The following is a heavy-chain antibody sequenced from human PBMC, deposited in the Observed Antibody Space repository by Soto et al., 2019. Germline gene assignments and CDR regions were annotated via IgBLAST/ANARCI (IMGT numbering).Heavy chain of an antibody. D-gene: IGHD6-13*01. J-gene: IGHJ4*02. CDR1: GGSFSGYY. V-gene: IGHV4-34*01. Sequence: PSETLSLTCAVYGGSFSGYYWSWIRQPPGKGLEWIGEINHSGSTNYNPSLKSRVTISVDTSKNQFSLKLSSVTAADTAVYYCAIGSSRWVFDYWGQTPLVTVSS. CDR3: AIGSSRWVFDY. CDR2: INHSGST.